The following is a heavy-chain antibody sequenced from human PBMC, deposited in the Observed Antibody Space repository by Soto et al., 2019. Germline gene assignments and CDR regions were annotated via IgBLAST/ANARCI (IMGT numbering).Heavy chain of an antibody. CDR3: ARGGSDYGDNYLRGWFDP. CDR2: IWYDGSNK. D-gene: IGHD4-17*01. Sequence: QVQLVESGGGVVQPGRSLRLSCAASEFSFSTYGMHWVRQAPGKGLEWVAVIWYDGSNKYYADSVKGRFTISRDNSKNPXXLQLNNLRVEDTAVYYCARGGSDYGDNYLRGWFDPWGQGPLVTVSS. CDR1: EFSFSTYG. J-gene: IGHJ5*02. V-gene: IGHV3-33*01.